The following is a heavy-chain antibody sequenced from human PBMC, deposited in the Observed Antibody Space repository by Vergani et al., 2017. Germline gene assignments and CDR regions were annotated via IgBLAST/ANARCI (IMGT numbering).Heavy chain of an antibody. V-gene: IGHV4-30-2*01. J-gene: IGHJ3*02. CDR3: ARARECGVVRGVIIRMAAFEI. CDR2: IYHRGST. CDR1: GGSISSGGYS. D-gene: IGHD3-10*01. Sequence: QLQLQESGSGLVKPSQTLSLTCAVSGGSISSGGYSWSWIRQPPGKGLEWIGYIYHRGSTYYNPSLKSRVTISVDRSKNQFSLKLSSVTAADTAVYYCARARECGVVRGVIIRMAAFEIWGQGTMVTVSS.